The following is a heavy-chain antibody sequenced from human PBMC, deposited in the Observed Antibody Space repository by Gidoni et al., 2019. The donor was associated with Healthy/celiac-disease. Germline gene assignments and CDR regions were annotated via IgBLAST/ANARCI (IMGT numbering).Heavy chain of an antibody. D-gene: IGHD6-19*01. V-gene: IGHV4-59*01. CDR1: GGSISSYY. CDR3: ARGLGGWYSD. Sequence: QVHLQESGPGLVKPSETLSLTCTVSGGSISSYYWSWFRQPPGKGLEWIGYIYYSGSTNYNPSLKSRVTISVDTSKNQFSLKLSTVTAADTAGYYCARGLGGWYSDWGQGTLVTVSS. CDR2: IYYSGST. J-gene: IGHJ4*02.